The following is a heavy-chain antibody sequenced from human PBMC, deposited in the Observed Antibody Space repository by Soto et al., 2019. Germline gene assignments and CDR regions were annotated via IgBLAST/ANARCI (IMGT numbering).Heavy chain of an antibody. CDR1: GFTCSNAW. V-gene: IGHV3-15*01. CDR2: IKSKTDGGTT. CDR3: TTDVEQWLANYYYYYGMDV. Sequence: WWSLRLSCAASGFTCSNAWMSWFRQAPGKGLEWVGRIKSKTDGGTTDYAAPVKGRFTISRDDSKNTLYLQMNSLKTEDTAVYYCTTDVEQWLANYYYYYGMDVWGQGTTVTVSS. J-gene: IGHJ6*02. D-gene: IGHD6-19*01.